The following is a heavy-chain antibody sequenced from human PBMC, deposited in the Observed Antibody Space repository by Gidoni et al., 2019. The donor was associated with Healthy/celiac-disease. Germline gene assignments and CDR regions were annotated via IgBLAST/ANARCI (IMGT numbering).Heavy chain of an antibody. J-gene: IGHJ5*02. Sequence: EVQLVESGGGLVQPGGSLRLSCAAPGFTFSSYDMHWVRQATGKGLEWVSAIGTAGDTYYPDSVKGRFTITRENAKNSLYLQMNSLRAGNTAVYSCARALTSNAARPGWFDPWGQGTLVTVSS. CDR2: IGTAGDT. CDR1: GFTFSSYD. V-gene: IGHV3-13*01. CDR3: ARALTSNAARPGWFDP. D-gene: IGHD6-6*01.